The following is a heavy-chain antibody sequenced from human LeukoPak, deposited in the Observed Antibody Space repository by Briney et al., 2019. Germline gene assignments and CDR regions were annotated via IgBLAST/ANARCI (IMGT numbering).Heavy chain of an antibody. Sequence: GGSLRLSCAASGFTFSNYEMDWVRQAPGKGLQWVSHISSSGSIIYYADSVKGRFTISRDNAKNSLYLQMNSLRADDTAVYYCARAGFSFDSPNYFDYWGQGTLVTVSS. CDR2: ISSSGSII. J-gene: IGHJ4*02. V-gene: IGHV3-48*03. CDR1: GFTFSNYE. CDR3: ARAGFSFDSPNYFDY. D-gene: IGHD5-18*01.